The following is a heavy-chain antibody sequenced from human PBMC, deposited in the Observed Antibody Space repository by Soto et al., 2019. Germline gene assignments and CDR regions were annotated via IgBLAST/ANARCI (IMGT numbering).Heavy chain of an antibody. CDR3: ARLGFPGAIYFDS. Sequence: PGESLKISCKGSGYNFTTFWIGWVRQMPGKGLEWMGIIYPGDSETKYSPDFEGLVTISADRSTNTAYLQWRSLRASDTAMYYCARLGFPGAIYFDSWGLGTLVTVS. V-gene: IGHV5-51*01. CDR2: IYPGDSET. J-gene: IGHJ4*02. CDR1: GYNFTTFW.